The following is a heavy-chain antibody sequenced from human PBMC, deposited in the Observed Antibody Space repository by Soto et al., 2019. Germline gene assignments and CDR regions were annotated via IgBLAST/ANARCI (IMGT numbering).Heavy chain of an antibody. CDR3: SRGILV. D-gene: IGHD5-18*01. V-gene: IGHV4-31*03. Sequence: QVQLQESGPGLVKPSQTLSLTCTVSGGSINSGGYCWSWIRQHPGKGLDWIGCISYGGSTSYNPSLKSRVTISVDTSKNQVSRKLTSVTAADTDVYYCSRGILVWGQGDLITVSS. CDR2: ISYGGST. CDR1: GGSINSGGYC. J-gene: IGHJ4*02.